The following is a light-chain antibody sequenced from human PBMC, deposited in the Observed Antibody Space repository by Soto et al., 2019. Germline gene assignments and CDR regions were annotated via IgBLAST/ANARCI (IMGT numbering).Light chain of an antibody. CDR2: STL. Sequence: EIVLTQSPGTLSLSPGDRATLSCRASQSLSVSYIAWYQQKPGQAPRLLIYSTLTRAAGIPDRFTGRGSGTHFTLAISRLEPEDFAVYYCHQFGDSPQTFGQGTKVDIK. CDR1: QSLSVSY. J-gene: IGKJ1*01. V-gene: IGKV3-20*01. CDR3: HQFGDSPQT.